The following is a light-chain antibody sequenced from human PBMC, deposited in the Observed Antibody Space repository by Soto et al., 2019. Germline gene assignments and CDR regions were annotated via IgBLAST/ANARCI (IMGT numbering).Light chain of an antibody. CDR2: GAS. Sequence: EVVMAQSPATLSVSPGERATLSCRASQRVSSGYLAWYQQKPGQAPRLLIYGASNRATDIPDRFSGRGSGTDFTLTISRLETEDFAVYYCQQYGSSPPSSTFGQGTRLEIK. V-gene: IGKV3-20*01. J-gene: IGKJ5*01. CDR3: QQYGSSPPSST. CDR1: QRVSSGY.